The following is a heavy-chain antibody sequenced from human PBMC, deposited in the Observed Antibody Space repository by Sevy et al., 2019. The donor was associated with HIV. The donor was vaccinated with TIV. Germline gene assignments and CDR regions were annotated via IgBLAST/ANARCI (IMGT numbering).Heavy chain of an antibody. Sequence: GGSLRLSCAAAGFNFNNYAMTWVRQAPGKGLEWVSGISFSGSKTYYAESVKGRFSISRDPSKNTLYLQMNSLRAEDTAVYYCARDGEYCTNGVCSWGLFDYWGQGTLVTVSS. CDR3: ARDGEYCTNGVCSWGLFDY. D-gene: IGHD2-8*01. J-gene: IGHJ4*02. CDR2: ISFSGSKT. V-gene: IGHV3-23*01. CDR1: GFNFNNYA.